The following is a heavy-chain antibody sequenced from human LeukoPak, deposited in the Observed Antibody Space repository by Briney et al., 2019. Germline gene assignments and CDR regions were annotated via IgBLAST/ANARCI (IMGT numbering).Heavy chain of an antibody. J-gene: IGHJ3*02. D-gene: IGHD6-13*01. CDR2: ISSSSSYI. CDR1: GFTFSSYS. V-gene: IGHV3-21*01. CDR3: ARAPSSSWYFDI. Sequence: GGSLRLSCAASGFTFSSYSMNWLRQAPGKGLEWVSSISSSSSYIYYADSVKGRFTISRDNAKNSLYLQMNSLRAEDTAVYYCARAPSSSWYFDIWGQGTMVTVSS.